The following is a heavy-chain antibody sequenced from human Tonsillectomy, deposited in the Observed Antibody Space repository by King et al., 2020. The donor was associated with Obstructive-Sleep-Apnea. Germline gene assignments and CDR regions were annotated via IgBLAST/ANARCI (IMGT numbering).Heavy chain of an antibody. J-gene: IGHJ4*02. CDR2: ISGSGGST. CDR1: GFSFSRYA. Sequence: VQLVESGGGLVQPGGSLRLSCAASGFSFSRYALTWVRLAPGMWLQWVSAISGSGGSTYSTDSVKGRFTISRDNSKNTLYLQMSSLRVEDTAMYHCVKDSDYNSGGYNYPEYWGQGTLVTVSS. V-gene: IGHV3-23*04. CDR3: VKDSDYNSGGYNYPEY. D-gene: IGHD3-22*01.